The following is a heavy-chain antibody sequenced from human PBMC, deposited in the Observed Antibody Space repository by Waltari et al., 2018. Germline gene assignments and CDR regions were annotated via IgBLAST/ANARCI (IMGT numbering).Heavy chain of an antibody. CDR3: AKDDFDY. CDR2: ISYDGSNK. V-gene: IGHV3-30*18. Sequence: QVQLVESGGGVVQPGRSLRLSCAASGFTFSRYGMHWVRQAPGKGLEWVAVISYDGSNKYYADSVKGRFTISRDNSKNTLYLQMNSLRAEDTAVYYCAKDDFDYWGQGTLVTVSS. J-gene: IGHJ4*02. CDR1: GFTFSRYG.